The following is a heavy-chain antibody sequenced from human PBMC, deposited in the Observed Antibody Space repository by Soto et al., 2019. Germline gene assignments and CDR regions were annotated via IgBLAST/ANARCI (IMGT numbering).Heavy chain of an antibody. CDR3: AKQFSGWSYYFDY. Sequence: QVQLVESGGGVVQPGRSLRLSYAASGFTFSTNAMHWVRQAPGKGLEWVAVISYDGSTRYYADSMKGRFTISRDNSKNTLYLQMNNLRAEDTAVYYCAKQFSGWSYYFDYWGQGTLVTVSS. V-gene: IGHV3-30-3*02. CDR2: ISYDGSTR. J-gene: IGHJ4*02. D-gene: IGHD6-19*01. CDR1: GFTFSTNA.